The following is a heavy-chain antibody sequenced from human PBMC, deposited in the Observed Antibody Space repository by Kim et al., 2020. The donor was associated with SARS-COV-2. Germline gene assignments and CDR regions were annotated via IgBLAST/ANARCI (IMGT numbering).Heavy chain of an antibody. CDR3: ARAVATYGSGRRYYCYGMDV. V-gene: IGHV4-38-2*02. CDR2: IYHSGST. CDR1: GYSISSGYY. J-gene: IGHJ6*02. D-gene: IGHD3-10*01. Sequence: SETLSLTCTVSGYSISSGYYWGWIRQPPGKGLEWIGSIYHSGSTYYNPSLKSRVTISVDTSKNQFSLKLSSVTAADTAVYYCARAVATYGSGRRYYCYGMDVWGQGTTVTVSS.